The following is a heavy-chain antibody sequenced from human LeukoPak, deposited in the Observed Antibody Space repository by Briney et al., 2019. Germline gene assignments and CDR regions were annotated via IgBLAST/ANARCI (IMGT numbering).Heavy chain of an antibody. CDR3: ARMPALLVNNNSFDY. CDR2: LKPDGSEK. CDR1: GFTFSSSW. V-gene: IGHV3-7*01. Sequence: GGSLTLSCAASGFTFSSSWMSWVRPAPGKGLKWVANLKPDGSEKDYLVSVKGRLTISRDNANNSLYLQMNSLRVEHTAVYHCARMPALLVNNNSFDYWGQGNLVTVSS. J-gene: IGHJ4*02. D-gene: IGHD1/OR15-1a*01.